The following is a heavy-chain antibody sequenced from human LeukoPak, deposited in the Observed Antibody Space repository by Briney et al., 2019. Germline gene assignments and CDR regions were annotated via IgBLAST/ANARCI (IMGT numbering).Heavy chain of an antibody. CDR1: GFTFSGSA. V-gene: IGHV3-73*01. J-gene: IGHJ6*02. CDR2: IRSKANSYAT. CDR3: ARRNAYCSSSSCSRASYYYYGMDV. Sequence: GGSLRLSCAASGFTFSGSAMHWVRQASGKGLEWVGRIRSKANSYATEYAASVKGRFTISRDDSKNTAYLQMNSLRAEDTAVYYCARRNAYCSSSSCSRASYYYYGMDVWGQGTTVTVSS. D-gene: IGHD2-2*01.